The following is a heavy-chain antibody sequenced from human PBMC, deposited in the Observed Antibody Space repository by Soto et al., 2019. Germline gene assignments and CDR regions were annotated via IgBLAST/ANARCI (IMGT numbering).Heavy chain of an antibody. D-gene: IGHD3-22*01. CDR2: INHSGST. CDR1: GGSFSGYY. CDR3: ARGRKYYYDSSGSRYFDD. V-gene: IGHV4-34*01. J-gene: IGHJ4*02. Sequence: SETLSLSCAVYGGSFSGYYWSWIRQPPGKGLEWIGEINHSGSTNYNPSLKSRVTISVDTSKNQFSLKLSSVTAADTAVYYCARGRKYYYDSSGSRYFDDRGQRTPVTVSS.